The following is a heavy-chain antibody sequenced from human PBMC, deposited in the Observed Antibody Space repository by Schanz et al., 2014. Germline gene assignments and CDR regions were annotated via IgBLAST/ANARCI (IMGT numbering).Heavy chain of an antibody. J-gene: IGHJ4*02. D-gene: IGHD3-10*01. CDR1: GFTFSNYW. CDR3: ARSEMDRGVIWGY. Sequence: EVQLVESGGGLVQPGESLRVSCAASGFTFSNYWMSWVRQAPGKGLEWVANIRQEGSEKYYVDSVKGRFTVSRDDAKNSLYLQMNSLGVEDTAVYYCARSEMDRGVIWGYWGQGTLVTVSS. V-gene: IGHV3-7*01. CDR2: IRQEGSEK.